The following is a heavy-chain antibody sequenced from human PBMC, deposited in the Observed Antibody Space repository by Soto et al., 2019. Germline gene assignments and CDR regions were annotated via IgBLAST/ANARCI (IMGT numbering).Heavy chain of an antibody. J-gene: IGHJ6*03. CDR1: GGTFSSYT. CDR3: ARSGCSSTSCYADYYYYYYMDV. V-gene: IGHV1-69*02. D-gene: IGHD2-2*01. Sequence: QVQLVQSGAEVQKPGSSVKVSCKASGGTFSSYTISWVRQAPGQGLEWMGRIIPILGIANYAQKFQGRVKITADKSTSTAYMELSSLRSEDTAVYYCARSGCSSTSCYADYYYYYYMDVWGKGTTVTVSS. CDR2: IIPILGIA.